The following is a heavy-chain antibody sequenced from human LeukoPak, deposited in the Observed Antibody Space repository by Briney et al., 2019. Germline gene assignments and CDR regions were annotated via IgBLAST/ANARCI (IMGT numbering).Heavy chain of an antibody. CDR1: GFSFSTYS. Sequence: PGGSLRLSCTASGFSFSTYSMIWVRQAPGKGPEWVSEISASGSRTYYTDAVKGRFTVARDNSRNTVYLEMNSPRADDTAVYYCARGTSGAFDHRGQGTLVTVSS. CDR2: ISASGSRT. CDR3: ARGTSGAFDH. J-gene: IGHJ4*02. V-gene: IGHV3-23*01. D-gene: IGHD2-2*01.